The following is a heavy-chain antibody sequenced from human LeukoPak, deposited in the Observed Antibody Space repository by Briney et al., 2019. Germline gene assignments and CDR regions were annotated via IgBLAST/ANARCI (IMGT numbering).Heavy chain of an antibody. V-gene: IGHV3-23*01. CDR2: ISASGAST. J-gene: IGHJ4*02. Sequence: PGGSLRLSCAGSGFTFRSYGMNWVRQAPGKGLEWVSGISASGASTYYADSVKGRFTISRDNSKNSLYLQMNSLRAEDTAVYYCAKDIFPQYYYDSSGFGYWGQGTLVTVSS. CDR1: GFTFRSYG. D-gene: IGHD3-22*01. CDR3: AKDIFPQYYYDSSGFGY.